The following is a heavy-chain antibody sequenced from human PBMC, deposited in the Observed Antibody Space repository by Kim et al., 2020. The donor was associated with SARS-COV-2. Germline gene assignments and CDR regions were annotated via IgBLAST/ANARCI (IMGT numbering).Heavy chain of an antibody. D-gene: IGHD6-13*01. J-gene: IGHJ4*02. Sequence: NYSPSFQGHVTISADKSISTAYLQWSSLKASDTAMYYCAVVAAAGTDFDYWGQGTLVTVSS. CDR3: AVVAAAGTDFDY. V-gene: IGHV5-10-1*01.